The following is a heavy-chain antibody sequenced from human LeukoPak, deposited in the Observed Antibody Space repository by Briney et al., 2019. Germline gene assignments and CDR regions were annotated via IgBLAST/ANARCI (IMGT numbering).Heavy chain of an antibody. CDR2: ISYDGSNK. V-gene: IGHV3-30-3*01. Sequence: GGSLRLSCAASGFTFSSYAMHWVRQAPGKGLEWVAVISYDGSNKYYADSVKVRFTISRSSSKNTLNLQMNSLRAKAKAMSNFAREMVGFDVWGQGTMVTVCS. D-gene: IGHD2-15*01. CDR3: AREMVGFDV. J-gene: IGHJ3*01. CDR1: GFTFSSYA.